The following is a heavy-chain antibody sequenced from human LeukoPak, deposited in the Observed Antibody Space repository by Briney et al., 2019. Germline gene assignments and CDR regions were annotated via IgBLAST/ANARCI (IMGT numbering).Heavy chain of an antibody. Sequence: ASVKVSCKASGGTFSSYAISWVRQAPGQGLEWMGGIIPIFGTANYAQKFQGRVTITTDESTSTAYMELSSLRSEDTAVYYCARGLGYCITPDCPARVYCFDYWGQGTLVTVSS. CDR2: IIPIFGTA. J-gene: IGHJ4*02. CDR1: GGTFSSYA. V-gene: IGHV1-69*05. D-gene: IGHD2-15*01. CDR3: ARGLGYCITPDCPARVYCFDY.